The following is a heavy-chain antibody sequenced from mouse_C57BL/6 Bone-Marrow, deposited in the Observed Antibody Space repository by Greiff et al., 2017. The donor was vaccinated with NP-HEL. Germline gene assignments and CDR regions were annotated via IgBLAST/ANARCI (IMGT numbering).Heavy chain of an antibody. CDR3: TRTITTVERWYFDV. Sequence: EVKLVESGTVLARPGASVKMSCKTSGYTFTSYWMHWVKQRPGQGLEWIGAIYPGNSDTSYNQKFKGKAKLTAVTSASTAYMELSSLTNEDSAVYYCTRTITTVERWYFDVWGTGTTVTVSS. D-gene: IGHD1-1*01. J-gene: IGHJ1*03. V-gene: IGHV1-5*01. CDR1: GYTFTSYW. CDR2: IYPGNSDT.